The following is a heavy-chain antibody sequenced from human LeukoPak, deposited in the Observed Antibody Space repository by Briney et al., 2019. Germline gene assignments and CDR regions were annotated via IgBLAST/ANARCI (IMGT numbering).Heavy chain of an antibody. D-gene: IGHD2/OR15-2a*01. CDR1: GGAISGGDDY. Sequence: SETLSLTCTVSGGAISGGDDYWSWVRQSPGKDLEWIGYIHYSGTAYYNPSLTSRVTMSVDTSNNQFSPTLRSVTDADTAVYFCARASCSPTACDRGLDCWGQGTVVTVSS. J-gene: IGHJ4*02. CDR2: IHYSGTA. V-gene: IGHV4-30-4*01. CDR3: ARASCSPTACDRGLDC.